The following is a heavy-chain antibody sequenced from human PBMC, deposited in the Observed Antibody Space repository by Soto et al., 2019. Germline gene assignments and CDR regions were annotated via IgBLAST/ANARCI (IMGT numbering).Heavy chain of an antibody. D-gene: IGHD3-16*01. J-gene: IGHJ4*02. CDR1: GYTFTSYA. Sequence: QVQLVQSGAEMRKPGASVMVSCKASGYTFTSYAMNWVRQAPGQRLEWMGWINVGNGDTKYSQRFQDRVTITRDTSANTVYMELSSLTSEDTAIYYCARGPLSLNIADFRWGRGPPVTVSS. CDR3: ARGPLSLNIADFR. CDR2: INVGNGDT. V-gene: IGHV1-3*01.